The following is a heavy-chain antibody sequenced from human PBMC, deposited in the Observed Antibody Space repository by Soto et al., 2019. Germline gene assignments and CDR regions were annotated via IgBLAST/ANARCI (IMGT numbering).Heavy chain of an antibody. J-gene: IGHJ6*03. CDR3: ARGPGRERLATQPKWLRPAYYYYYMEV. V-gene: IGHV3-66*01. CDR2: IYSGGST. Sequence: GGSLRLSCTASGFTVSSNYMIWVRQAPGEGLEWVSVIYSGGSTYYADSVKGRFTISRDNSKNTLYLQMNSLRAEDTAVYYCARGPGRERLATQPKWLRPAYYYYYMEVWGKGTTVTVSS. D-gene: IGHD5-12*01. CDR1: GFTVSSNY.